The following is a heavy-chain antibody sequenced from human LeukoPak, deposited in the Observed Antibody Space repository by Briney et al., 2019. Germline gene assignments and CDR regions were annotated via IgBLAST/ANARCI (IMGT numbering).Heavy chain of an antibody. CDR2: IYYSGST. CDR1: GGSISSYY. J-gene: IGHJ4*02. D-gene: IGHD5-12*01. CDR3: ARTLYGGYGRADY. V-gene: IGHV4-59*01. Sequence: PSETLSLTCTVSGGSISSYYWSWIRQPPGKGLEWIGYIYYSGSTNYNPSLKSRVTISVDTSKNQFSLKLSSVTAADTAVYYCARTLYGGYGRADYWGQGTLVTVSS.